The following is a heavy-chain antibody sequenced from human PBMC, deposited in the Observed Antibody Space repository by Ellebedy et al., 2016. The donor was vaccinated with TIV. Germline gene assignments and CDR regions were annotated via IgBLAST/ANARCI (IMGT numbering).Heavy chain of an antibody. CDR3: ARLSYPMDV. V-gene: IGHV4-59*08. Sequence: MPSETLSLTCTVSGGSISPYYWSWIRQPPGKGLEWIGYISYSGSTNYNPSLKSRVTISVDTSKNQFSLKLSSVTAADTAVYYCARLSYPMDVWGQGTTVTVSS. CDR1: GGSISPYY. J-gene: IGHJ6*02. CDR2: ISYSGST.